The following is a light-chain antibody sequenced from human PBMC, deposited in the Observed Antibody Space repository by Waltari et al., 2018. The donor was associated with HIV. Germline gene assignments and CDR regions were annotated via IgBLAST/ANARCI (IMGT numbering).Light chain of an antibody. CDR1: SNDDGGSNY. Sequence: QSALTQPASVSGSPGQSITISCTGTSNDDGGSNYVSWHQQHPGEAPKLIIHDVSDRPSGISNRFSGSKSGNTASLTISGLQTEDEADYYCSSYTSRVTYVFGTGTRVTVL. V-gene: IGLV2-14*03. CDR3: SSYTSRVTYV. CDR2: DVS. J-gene: IGLJ1*01.